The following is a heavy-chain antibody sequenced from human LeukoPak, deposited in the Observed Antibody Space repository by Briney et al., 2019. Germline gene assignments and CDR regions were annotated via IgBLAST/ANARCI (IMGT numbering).Heavy chain of an antibody. CDR3: ANHDFWSGYPTQKSFDY. V-gene: IGHV1-69*05. D-gene: IGHD3-3*01. CDR2: IIPIFGTA. J-gene: IGHJ4*02. Sequence: SVKVSCKASGGTFSSYAISWVRQAPGQGLEWMGRIIPIFGTANYAQKFQGRVTITTDDSTSTAYMELSSLRSEDTAVYYCANHDFWSGYPTQKSFDYWGQGTLVTVSS. CDR1: GGTFSSYA.